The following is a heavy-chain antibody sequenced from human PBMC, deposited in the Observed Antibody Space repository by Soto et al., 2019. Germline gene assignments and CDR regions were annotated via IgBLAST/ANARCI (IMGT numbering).Heavy chain of an antibody. J-gene: IGHJ6*02. CDR3: ARGPGASGLDV. Sequence: QVQLVQSGAEVKKPGASVNVSCKASGYTFTSSYIHWVRRAPGQGFEWMGIINPSGGGTSYSQKLQGRVTLTRDTSTRTIYMELNSLRSEDTAVYYCARGPGASGLDVWGQGTTVTVSS. D-gene: IGHD2-8*02. V-gene: IGHV1-46*01. CDR1: GYTFTSSY. CDR2: INPSGGGT.